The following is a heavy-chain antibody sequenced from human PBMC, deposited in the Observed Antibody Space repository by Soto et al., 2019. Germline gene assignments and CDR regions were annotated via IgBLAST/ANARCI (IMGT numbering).Heavy chain of an antibody. CDR3: ARHWGRGAAGTCYN. Sequence: SETLSLTCTVSGGSINNYYWSWIRQSPGKGLEWIGSIHYSGSTNYNPSLKSRLTISVDTSKNQFSLKLSSVTAADTAVYYCARHWGRGAAGTCYNWGQGTLVTVSS. CDR2: IHYSGST. J-gene: IGHJ1*01. D-gene: IGHD6-13*01. V-gene: IGHV4-59*08. CDR1: GGSINNYY.